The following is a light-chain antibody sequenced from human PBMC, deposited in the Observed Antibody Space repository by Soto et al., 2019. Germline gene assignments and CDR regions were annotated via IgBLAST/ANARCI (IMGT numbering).Light chain of an antibody. CDR1: QSISSD. J-gene: IGKJ2*01. Sequence: ETVMTQSLATLSVSPGERATLSCRASQSISSDLAWYQQKPGQAPRLLIYGASTTATGIPGRFSGSGSGREFTLTISSLQSEDFAVYYCQQYNNWPRTFGQGTKLEIK. CDR2: GAS. CDR3: QQYNNWPRT. V-gene: IGKV3-15*01.